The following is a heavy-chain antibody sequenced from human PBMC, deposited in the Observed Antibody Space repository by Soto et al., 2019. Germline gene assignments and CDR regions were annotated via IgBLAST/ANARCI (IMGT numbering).Heavy chain of an antibody. Sequence: RWSLRLSCAASGFTFSSYGMHWVRQAPGKGLEWVAVIWYDGSNKYYADSVKGRFTISRDNSKNTLYLQMNSLRAEDTAVYYCAKDYSKRYYYYYGMDVWGQGTTVTVSS. V-gene: IGHV3-33*06. CDR3: AKDYSKRYYYYYGMDV. CDR1: GFTFSSYG. CDR2: IWYDGSNK. D-gene: IGHD4-4*01. J-gene: IGHJ6*02.